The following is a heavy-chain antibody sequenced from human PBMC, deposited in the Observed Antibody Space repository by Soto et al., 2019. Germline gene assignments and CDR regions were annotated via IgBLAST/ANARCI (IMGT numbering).Heavy chain of an antibody. Sequence: PGESLKISCQGSGYSFTSYWIHWVRQMPGKGLEWMGRIDPSDSYTNYSPSFQGHVTISADKSISTAYLQWSSLKASDTAMYYCARHRPRNYYDSCGSGDYFDYWGQGTLVTVSS. V-gene: IGHV5-10-1*01. CDR3: ARHRPRNYYDSCGSGDYFDY. J-gene: IGHJ4*02. CDR1: GYSFTSYW. D-gene: IGHD3-22*01. CDR2: IDPSDSYT.